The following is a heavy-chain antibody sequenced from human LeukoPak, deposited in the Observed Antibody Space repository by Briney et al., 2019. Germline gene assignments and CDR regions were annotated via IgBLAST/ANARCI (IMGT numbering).Heavy chain of an antibody. J-gene: IGHJ6*02. CDR2: MNPNSGNT. CDR1: GYTFTSYD. Sequence: ASVKVSCKASGYTFTSYDINWVRQATGQGLEWMGSMNPNSGNTGYAQKFQGRVTMTRNTSISTAYMELSSLRSEDTAVYYCARGSYGSGSYYPKYYGMDVWGQGTTVTVSS. D-gene: IGHD3-10*01. CDR3: ARGSYGSGSYYPKYYGMDV. V-gene: IGHV1-8*01.